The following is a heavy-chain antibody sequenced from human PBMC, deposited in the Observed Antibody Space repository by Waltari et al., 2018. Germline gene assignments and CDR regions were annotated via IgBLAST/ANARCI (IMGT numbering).Heavy chain of an antibody. Sequence: QVQLVQSGAEVKKPGSSVKVSCKASGGTFSSYAISWVRQAPGQGLEWMGRSIPIFGTANYAQKLQGRGTITADKSTSTAYMELSSLRSEDTAVYYCVGLREVDTYYFYYGMDVWGQGTTVTVSS. J-gene: IGHJ6*02. CDR3: VGLREVDTYYFYYGMDV. CDR2: SIPIFGTA. V-gene: IGHV1-69*08. CDR1: GGTFSSYA. D-gene: IGHD5-12*01.